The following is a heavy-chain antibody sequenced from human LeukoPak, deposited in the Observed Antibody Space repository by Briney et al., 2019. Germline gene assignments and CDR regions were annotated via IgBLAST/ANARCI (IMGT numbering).Heavy chain of an antibody. CDR3: ARAHIFLSDTAMVKVDYFDY. D-gene: IGHD5-18*01. CDR2: IWYDGTNK. Sequence: PGRSLRLSCAASGFTFSSYGMHWIRQAPGKGLEWVAVIWYDGTNKYYADSVKGRFTISRDNSKNTLYLQVNSLRAEDTAVYYCARAHIFLSDTAMVKVDYFDYWGQGTLVAVSS. J-gene: IGHJ4*02. CDR1: GFTFSSYG. V-gene: IGHV3-33*01.